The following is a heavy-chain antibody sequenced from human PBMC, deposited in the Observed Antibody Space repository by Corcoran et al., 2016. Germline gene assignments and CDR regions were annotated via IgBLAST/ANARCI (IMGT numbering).Heavy chain of an antibody. J-gene: IGHJ5*02. CDR3: AREYGSGSYYNWFDP. CDR2: INHSGST. D-gene: IGHD3-10*01. Sequence: QVQLQQWGAGLLKPSETLSLTCAVYGGSFSGYYWSWIRQPPGKGLEWIGEINHSGSTNYNPSLKSRVTISVGTSKNQFSLKLSSVTAADTAVYYCAREYGSGSYYNWFDPWGQGTLVTVSS. V-gene: IGHV4-34*01. CDR1: GGSFSGYY.